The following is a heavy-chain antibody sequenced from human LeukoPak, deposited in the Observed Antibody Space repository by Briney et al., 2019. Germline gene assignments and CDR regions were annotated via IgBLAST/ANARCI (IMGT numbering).Heavy chain of an antibody. CDR1: GGSISGYY. Sequence: SETLSLTCTVSGGSISGYYWSWIRQPPGKGLEWIGYIYYSGSAKYNPSLKSRVTISIDTSKNQFSLKLSSLTAADTAIYYCARGIESYGDYGYWGQGILVTVSS. J-gene: IGHJ4*02. CDR2: IYYSGSA. D-gene: IGHD4-17*01. CDR3: ARGIESYGDYGY. V-gene: IGHV4-59*01.